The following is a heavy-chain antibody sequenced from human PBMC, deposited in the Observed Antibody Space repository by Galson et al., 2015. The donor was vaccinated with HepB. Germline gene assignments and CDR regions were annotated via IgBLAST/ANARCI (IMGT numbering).Heavy chain of an antibody. Sequence: SLRLSCAASGFTFSKYYMNWVRQAPGKGLEWIPHISSSSSSIYYADSVKGRFTVSRDNAKNSLYLQMNSLRDEDTAVFYCARGTVVSSYDAFDIWGQGTKVIVFS. V-gene: IGHV3-48*02. CDR3: ARGTVVSSYDAFDI. CDR1: GFTFSKYY. CDR2: ISSSSSSI. D-gene: IGHD4-23*01. J-gene: IGHJ3*02.